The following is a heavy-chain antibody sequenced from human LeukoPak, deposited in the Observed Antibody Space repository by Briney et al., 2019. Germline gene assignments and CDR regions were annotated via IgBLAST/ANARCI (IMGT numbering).Heavy chain of an antibody. Sequence: SETLSLTCTVSGGSISSYYWSWIRRPPGKGLEWIGYIYYSGSANYNPSLKSRVTISVDTSKNQFSLKLTSVTAADTAVYYCASSTTGTTYAFDIWGQGTMVTVSS. D-gene: IGHD1-1*01. J-gene: IGHJ3*02. CDR1: GGSISSYY. CDR2: IYYSGSA. V-gene: IGHV4-59*01. CDR3: ASSTTGTTYAFDI.